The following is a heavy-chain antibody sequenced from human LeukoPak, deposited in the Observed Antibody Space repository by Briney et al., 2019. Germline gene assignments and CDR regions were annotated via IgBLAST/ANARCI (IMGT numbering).Heavy chain of an antibody. Sequence: ASVKVSCKASGYTFTGYYMHWVRQAPGQGLEWMGWINPNSGDTNFAQKFQGRVTMTRDTSISTAYMELSRLRSDDTAVYYCARGGGTYSRSYDFDYWGQGTPVTVSS. J-gene: IGHJ4*02. CDR1: GYTFTGYY. V-gene: IGHV1-2*02. CDR2: INPNSGDT. D-gene: IGHD6-6*01. CDR3: ARGGGTYSRSYDFDY.